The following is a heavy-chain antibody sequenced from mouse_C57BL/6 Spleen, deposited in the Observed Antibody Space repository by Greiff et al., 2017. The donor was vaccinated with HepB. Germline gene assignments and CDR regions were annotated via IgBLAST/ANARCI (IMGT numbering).Heavy chain of an antibody. V-gene: IGHV5-17*01. CDR2: ISSGSSTI. J-gene: IGHJ3*01. CDR1: GFTFSDYG. Sequence: EVQLVESGGGLVKPGGSLKLSCAASGFTFSDYGMHWVRQAPEKGLEWVAYISSGSSTIYYADTVKGRFTISRDNAKNTLFLQMTSLRSEDTAMYYCARERIYTFAYWGQGTLVTVSA. CDR3: ARERIYTFAY. D-gene: IGHD1-3*01.